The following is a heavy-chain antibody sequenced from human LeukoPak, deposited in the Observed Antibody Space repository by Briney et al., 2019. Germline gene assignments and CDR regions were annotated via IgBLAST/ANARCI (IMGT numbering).Heavy chain of an antibody. CDR3: AKDYGSGSYYGLDY. V-gene: IGHV3-48*04. CDR2: ISSSSSTI. Sequence: GGSLRLSCAASEFTFSGHSMNWVRQAPGKGLEWGSYISSSSSTIYYADSVKGRFTISRDNSKNSLYLQMNSLRAEDTALYYCAKDYGSGSYYGLDYWGQGTLVTVSS. J-gene: IGHJ4*02. D-gene: IGHD3-10*01. CDR1: EFTFSGHS.